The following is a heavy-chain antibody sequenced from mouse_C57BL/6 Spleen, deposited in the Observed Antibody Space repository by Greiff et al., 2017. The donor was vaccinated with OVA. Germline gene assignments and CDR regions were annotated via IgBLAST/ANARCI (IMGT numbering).Heavy chain of an antibody. CDR3: ARNRITTVVATDYYAMDY. CDR1: GFSLTSYG. V-gene: IGHV2-2*01. CDR2: IWSGGST. Sequence: QVQLQQSGPGLVQPSQSLSITCTVSGFSLTSYGVHWVRQSPGKGLEWLGVIWSGGSTDYNAAFISRLSISKDNSKSQVFFKMNRLQADDTAIYYCARNRITTVVATDYYAMDYWGQGTSVTVSS. J-gene: IGHJ4*01. D-gene: IGHD1-1*01.